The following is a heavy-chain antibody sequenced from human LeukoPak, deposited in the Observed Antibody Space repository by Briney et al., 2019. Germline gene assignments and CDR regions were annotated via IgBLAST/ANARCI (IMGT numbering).Heavy chain of an antibody. J-gene: IGHJ4*02. Sequence: SQTLSLTCTVSGGSISSGDSYWNWIRQPPGKGLEWIGYVYYSGSTYYNPSLNSRVFISVDTSKNQFSLKLSSVTAADTAVYYCARDGSGLYYFDYWGQGTLVTVSS. D-gene: IGHD6-19*01. CDR1: GGSISSGDSY. CDR3: ARDGSGLYYFDY. V-gene: IGHV4-30-4*01. CDR2: VYYSGST.